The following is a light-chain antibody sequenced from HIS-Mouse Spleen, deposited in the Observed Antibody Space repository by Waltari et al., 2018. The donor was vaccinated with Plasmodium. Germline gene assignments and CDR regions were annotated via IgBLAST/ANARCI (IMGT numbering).Light chain of an antibody. CDR2: EDS. J-gene: IGLJ3*02. CDR3: YSTDSSGNHRV. V-gene: IGLV3-10*01. CDR1: ALPKKY. Sequence: SYELTQPPSVSVSPGQTARNTCPGDALPKKYAYWYQQKSGQAPVLVILEDSKRPSGIPERFSGSSSGTMATLTISGAQVEDEADYYCYSTDSSGNHRVFGGGTKLTVL.